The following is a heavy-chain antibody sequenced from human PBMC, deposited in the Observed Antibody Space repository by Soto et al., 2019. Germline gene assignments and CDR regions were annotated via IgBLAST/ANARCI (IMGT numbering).Heavy chain of an antibody. J-gene: IGHJ4*02. CDR2: IYYSGST. D-gene: IGHD1-26*01. V-gene: IGHV4-39*01. CDR3: TTPPYSGSAFEY. CDR1: GGSISSSSYY. Sequence: SETLSLTCTVSGGSISSSSYYWGWIRQPPGKGLEWIGSIYYSGSTYYNPSLKSRVTISVDTSKNQFSLKLSSVTAADTAVYYCTTPPYSGSAFEYWGQGALVAVSS.